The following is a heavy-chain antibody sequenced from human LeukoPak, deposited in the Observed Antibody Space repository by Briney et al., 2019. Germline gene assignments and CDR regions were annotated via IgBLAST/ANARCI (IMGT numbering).Heavy chain of an antibody. CDR3: ARGGDTAMVFNWFDP. CDR2: IYSGGST. V-gene: IGHV3-66*01. D-gene: IGHD5-18*01. J-gene: IGHJ5*02. CDR1: GFTVSSNY. Sequence: GGSLRLSCAASGFTVSSNYMSWVRQAPGKGLEWVSVIYSGGSTYYADSVKGRFTISRDYSKNTLYLQMNSLRAEDTAVYYCARGGDTAMVFNWFDPWGQGTLVTVSS.